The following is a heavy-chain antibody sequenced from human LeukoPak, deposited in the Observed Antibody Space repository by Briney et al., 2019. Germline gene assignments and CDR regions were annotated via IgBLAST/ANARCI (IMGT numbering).Heavy chain of an antibody. CDR1: GFTFSSYA. V-gene: IGHV3-23*01. CDR2: ISPSGSGT. CDR3: TTVTALLLWGLDV. J-gene: IGHJ6*02. Sequence: GGSLRLSCAASGFTFSSYAMHWVRQAPGKGLEWVSAISPSGSGTYYADSVKGRFTISRDNSKNTLFLQMNSLKTEDTAVYHCTTVTALLLWGLDVWGQGTTVTVSS. D-gene: IGHD2-15*01.